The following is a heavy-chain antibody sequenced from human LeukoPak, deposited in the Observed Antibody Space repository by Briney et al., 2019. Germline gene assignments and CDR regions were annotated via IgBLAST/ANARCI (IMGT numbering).Heavy chain of an antibody. CDR3: ATSPYSSLPGYYYYGMDV. CDR1: GYTLTELS. D-gene: IGHD6-13*01. Sequence: ASVKVSCKVSGYTLTELSMHWVRQAPGKGLAWMGGFDPEDGETIYAQKFQGRVTMTEDTSTDTAYMELSSLRSEDTAVYYCATSPYSSLPGYYYYGMDVWGQGTTVTVSS. V-gene: IGHV1-24*01. CDR2: FDPEDGET. J-gene: IGHJ6*02.